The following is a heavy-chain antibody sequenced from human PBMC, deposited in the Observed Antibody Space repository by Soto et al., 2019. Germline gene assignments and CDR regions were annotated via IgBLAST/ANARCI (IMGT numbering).Heavy chain of an antibody. J-gene: IGHJ6*02. CDR2: FGGGGGNK. D-gene: IGHD2-15*01. CDR3: AKGGDDCSGGTCYYYYYGMDV. Sequence: EVQLLESGGALLRPGGSLGLSGAAFGSTLGTLAVAGSGQSQGRGWGGVSGFGGGGGNKNYADSVKGRFTISRDNSKNTLSLQMNSLRAEDTAVYYCAKGGDDCSGGTCYYYYYGMDVWGQGTTVTVSS. V-gene: IGHV3-23*01. CDR1: GSTLGTLA.